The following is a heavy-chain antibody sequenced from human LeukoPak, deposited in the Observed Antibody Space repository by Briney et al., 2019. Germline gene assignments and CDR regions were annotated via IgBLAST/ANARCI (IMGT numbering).Heavy chain of an antibody. CDR3: ARGTAVADPESGFDY. J-gene: IGHJ4*02. V-gene: IGHV1-2*02. CDR2: INPNSGDT. CDR1: GYTFTGHY. Sequence: ASVKVSCKASGYTFTGHYMHWVRQAPGQGLEWMGWINPNSGDTNYAQKFQGRVTMTRDTSISTAYMELSRLRSDDTAVYYCARGTAVADPESGFDYWGQGTLVSVSS. D-gene: IGHD6-19*01.